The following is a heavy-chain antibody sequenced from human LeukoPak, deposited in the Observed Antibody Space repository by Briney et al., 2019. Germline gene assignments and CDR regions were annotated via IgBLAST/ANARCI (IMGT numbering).Heavy chain of an antibody. Sequence: ASVKVSCKASGYTFTGYYMHWVRQAPGQGLEWMGWINPNSGGTNYAQNFQGRVTLTRDTSISTAYMELSWLRSDDTAVYYCARLYLPATRFDYWGQGTLVTVSS. J-gene: IGHJ4*02. CDR2: INPNSGGT. V-gene: IGHV1-2*02. D-gene: IGHD5-24*01. CDR1: GYTFTGYY. CDR3: ARLYLPATRFDY.